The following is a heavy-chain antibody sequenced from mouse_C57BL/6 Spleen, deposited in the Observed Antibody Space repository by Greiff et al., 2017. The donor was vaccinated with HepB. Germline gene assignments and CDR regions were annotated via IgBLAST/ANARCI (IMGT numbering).Heavy chain of an antibody. V-gene: IGHV1-55*01. Sequence: VQLQQPGAELVKPGASVKMSCKASGYTFTSYWITWVKQRPGQGLEWIGDIYPGSGSTNYNEKFKSKATLTVDTSSSTAYMQLSSLTSEDSAVYYCASYYYYGSSPFDYWGQGTLVTVSA. D-gene: IGHD1-1*01. CDR3: ASYYYYGSSPFDY. CDR2: IYPGSGST. J-gene: IGHJ3*01. CDR1: GYTFTSYW.